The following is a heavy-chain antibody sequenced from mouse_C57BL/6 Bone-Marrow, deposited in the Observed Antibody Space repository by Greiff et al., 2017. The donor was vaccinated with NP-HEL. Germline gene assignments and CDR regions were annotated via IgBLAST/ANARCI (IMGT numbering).Heavy chain of an antibody. CDR2: IYPNSGST. CDR3: ARVLGAWFAY. V-gene: IGHV1-55*01. Sequence: QVQLQQPGAELVKPGASVKMSCKASGYTFTSYWITWVKQRPGQGLEWIGDIYPNSGSTNYNEKFKSKATLTVDKSSSTAYMQLSSLTSEDSAVYYCARVLGAWFAYWGQGTLVTVSA. D-gene: IGHD2-10*02. CDR1: GYTFTSYW. J-gene: IGHJ3*01.